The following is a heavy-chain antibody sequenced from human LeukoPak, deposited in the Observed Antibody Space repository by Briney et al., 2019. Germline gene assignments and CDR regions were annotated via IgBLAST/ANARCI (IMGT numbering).Heavy chain of an antibody. CDR1: GGSISSYY. Sequence: SETLSLTCTVSGGSISSYYWSWIRQPPGKGLEWIGYIYYSGSTNYNPSLKSRVTISVDTSKNQFSLKLSSVTAEDTAVYYCARASAPTVTTSVFVWGFDPWGQGTLVTVSS. V-gene: IGHV4-59*01. D-gene: IGHD4-17*01. CDR2: IYYSGST. CDR3: ARASAPTVTTSVFVWGFDP. J-gene: IGHJ5*02.